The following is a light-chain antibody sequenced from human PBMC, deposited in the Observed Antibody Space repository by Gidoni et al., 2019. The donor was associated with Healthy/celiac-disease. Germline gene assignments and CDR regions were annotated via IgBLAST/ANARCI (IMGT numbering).Light chain of an antibody. CDR1: QSISSY. CDR2: AAS. J-gene: IGKJ4*01. V-gene: IGKV1-39*01. CDR3: QQSYSTPLT. Sequence: DSQMTQSPSSLSASVGDRVTITCRASQSISSYLNWYQQKPGKAPKLLIYAASSLQSGVPSRFSGSGSGTDFTLTISSLQPADFATYYCQQSYSTPLTFGGGTKVEIK.